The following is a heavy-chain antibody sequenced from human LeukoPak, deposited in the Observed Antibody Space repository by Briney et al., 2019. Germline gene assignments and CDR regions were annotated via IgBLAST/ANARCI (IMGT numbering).Heavy chain of an antibody. CDR2: IYYSGST. Sequence: SETLSLTFTVSGGSISSNSFYWGWIRQPPGKGLEWIGSIYYSGSTYYNPSLKSRVTISVHTSKNQFSLKLSSVTAADTAVYYCATEVDTAMVDGYWGQGTLVTVSS. CDR1: GGSISSNSFY. V-gene: IGHV4-39*01. D-gene: IGHD5-18*01. CDR3: ATEVDTAMVDGY. J-gene: IGHJ4*02.